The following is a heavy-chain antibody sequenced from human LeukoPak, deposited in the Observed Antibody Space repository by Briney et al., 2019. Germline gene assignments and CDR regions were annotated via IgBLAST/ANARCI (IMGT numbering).Heavy chain of an antibody. D-gene: IGHD3-9*01. V-gene: IGHV3-74*03. CDR2: VNREGTTT. J-gene: IGHJ4*02. Sequence: GVSLRLSCAASGFTFNTYWMHWVRQAPGKGLVWVARVNREGTTTTYADSVKGRFTISRDNAKNTLYLQMNNLRAEDTAVYYCARDLDWILFDYWGQGTLVTVSS. CDR1: GFTFNTYW. CDR3: ARDLDWILFDY.